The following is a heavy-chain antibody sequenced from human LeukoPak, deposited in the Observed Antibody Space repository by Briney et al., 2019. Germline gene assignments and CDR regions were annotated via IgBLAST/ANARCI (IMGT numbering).Heavy chain of an antibody. V-gene: IGHV3-48*03. J-gene: IGHJ5*02. CDR3: ARDLGTHGGYVDP. D-gene: IGHD5-12*01. Sequence: GGSLRLSCAASGFIFSSYEMNWVRQAPGKGLEWVSYISTSDSTMYYADSVKSRFTISRDNAKNSLYLQMDSLRVEDTGIYYCARDLGTHGGYVDPWGQGTLVTVSS. CDR1: GFIFSSYE. CDR2: ISTSDSTM.